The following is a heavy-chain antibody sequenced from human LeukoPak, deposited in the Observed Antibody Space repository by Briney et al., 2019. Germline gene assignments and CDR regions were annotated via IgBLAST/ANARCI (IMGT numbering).Heavy chain of an antibody. CDR2: IKSKTDGGTT. CDR3: TTDGFGSSRYYFDY. J-gene: IGHJ4*02. D-gene: IGHD6-13*01. Sequence: GGSLRLSCAASGFTFSNAWMSWVRQAPGKGLEWVGRIKSKTDGGTTDYAAPVKGRFTISRDDSKNTLYLQMNSLKTEDTAVYYCTTDGFGSSRYYFDYWGQGTPVTVSS. V-gene: IGHV3-15*01. CDR1: GFTFSNAW.